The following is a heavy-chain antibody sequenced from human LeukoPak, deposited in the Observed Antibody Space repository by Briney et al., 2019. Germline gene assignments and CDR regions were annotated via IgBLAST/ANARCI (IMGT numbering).Heavy chain of an antibody. CDR2: INPNSGGT. Sequence: ASVKLSCKASGYTFTRYYMHWGRQAPGQGLEWMGWINPNSGGTNYAQKFQGRVTMTRDTSISTAYMELSRLRSDDTAVYYCARVYSGYDAWIDYWGQGTLVTVSS. CDR1: GYTFTRYY. J-gene: IGHJ4*02. D-gene: IGHD5-12*01. CDR3: ARVYSGYDAWIDY. V-gene: IGHV1-2*02.